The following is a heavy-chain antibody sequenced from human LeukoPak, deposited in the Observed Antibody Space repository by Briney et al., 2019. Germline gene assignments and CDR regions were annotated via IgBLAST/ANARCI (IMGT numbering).Heavy chain of an antibody. D-gene: IGHD4-17*01. Sequence: PSETLSLTCAVSGGSISSSNWWTWVRPPPGKGLEWIGEIYHSGSTNYNPSLKSRVTISVDTSKNQFSLKLSSVTAADTAVYYCARLTVTTKADYWGQGTLVTVSS. CDR1: GGSISSSNW. V-gene: IGHV4-4*02. J-gene: IGHJ4*02. CDR3: ARLTVTTKADY. CDR2: IYHSGST.